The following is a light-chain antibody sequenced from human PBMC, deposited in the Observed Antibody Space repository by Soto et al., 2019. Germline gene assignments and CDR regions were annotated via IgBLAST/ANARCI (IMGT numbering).Light chain of an antibody. J-gene: IGKJ3*01. V-gene: IGKV3-11*01. Sequence: EIVLTQSPATLSLSPGEGATLSCRASQSVISQLAWYQQKPGQAPRLLIYDASNRATGIPARFSGSGSGTDFTLTMSSLEPEDFAVYYCQHRVNWPFTFGPGTKVDIK. CDR2: DAS. CDR3: QHRVNWPFT. CDR1: QSVISQ.